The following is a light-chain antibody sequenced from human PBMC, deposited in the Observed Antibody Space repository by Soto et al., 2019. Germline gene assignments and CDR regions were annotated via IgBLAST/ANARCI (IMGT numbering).Light chain of an antibody. V-gene: IGKV3-20*01. J-gene: IGKJ3*01. CDR1: QSVSSSY. CDR3: QQYGSSPFT. Sequence: EIVLTQSPGTLSLSPGERATLSCRASQSVSSSYLAWYQQKPGQAPRLLIYGASSRATGIPDRFSGIGSETDFTLTISRLEPEDFAVYYCQQYGSSPFTFGPGTKVDI. CDR2: GAS.